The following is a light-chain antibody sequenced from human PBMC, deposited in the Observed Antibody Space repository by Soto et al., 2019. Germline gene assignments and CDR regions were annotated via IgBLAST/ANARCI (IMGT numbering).Light chain of an antibody. V-gene: IGLV1-47*02. Sequence: QTVVTQSPSASGTPGQRVSISCSGYSSSIGTNFVYWYQQLPGTAPKVLIHSNNQRPSGVPDRFSGSKSGTSASLAISGLRSEDEADYYCAAWDDNLSTYVFGSGTKVTVL. CDR1: SSSIGTNF. CDR3: AAWDDNLSTYV. CDR2: SNN. J-gene: IGLJ1*01.